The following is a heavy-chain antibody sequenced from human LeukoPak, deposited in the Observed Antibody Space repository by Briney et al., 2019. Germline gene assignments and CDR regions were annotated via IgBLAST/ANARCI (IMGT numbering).Heavy chain of an antibody. V-gene: IGHV4-4*02. D-gene: IGHD2-2*01. J-gene: IGHJ5*02. CDR2: IYHSGST. CDR1: GGSISSSNW. Sequence: SGTLSLTCAVSGGSISSSNWWSWVRQPPGKGLEWIGEIYHSGSTNYNPSLKSRVTISVDTSKNQFSLKLSSVTAADTAVYYCANLLSTPGWFDPWGQGTLVTVSS. CDR3: ANLLSTPGWFDP.